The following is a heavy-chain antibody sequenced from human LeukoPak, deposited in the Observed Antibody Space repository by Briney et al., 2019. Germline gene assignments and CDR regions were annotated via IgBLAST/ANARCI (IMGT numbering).Heavy chain of an antibody. V-gene: IGHV1-46*01. CDR2: INPSGGST. D-gene: IGHD1-14*01. Sequence: ASVKVSCKASGYTFTSYDINWVRQAPGQGLEWMGIINPSGGSTSYAQKFQGRVTMTRDTSTSTVYMELSSLRSEDTAVYYCARNHDLDYFDYWGQGTLVTVSS. CDR1: GYTFTSYD. J-gene: IGHJ4*02. CDR3: ARNHDLDYFDY.